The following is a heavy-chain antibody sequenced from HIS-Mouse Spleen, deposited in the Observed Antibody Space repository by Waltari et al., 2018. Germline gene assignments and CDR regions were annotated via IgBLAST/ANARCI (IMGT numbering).Heavy chain of an antibody. J-gene: IGHJ4*02. CDR1: VGPCSGYY. CDR2: INHSGST. CDR3: ARAPGSGWPFDY. Sequence: QVQLQQWGAGLLKPSETLSLTRAVLVGPCSGYYWSWLRQPPGKGLEWIGEINHSGSTNYNPSFKSRFTISVYTSKNQFSLKLSSVTAADTAVYYCARAPGSGWPFDYWGQGTLVTVSS. V-gene: IGHV4-34*01. D-gene: IGHD6-19*01.